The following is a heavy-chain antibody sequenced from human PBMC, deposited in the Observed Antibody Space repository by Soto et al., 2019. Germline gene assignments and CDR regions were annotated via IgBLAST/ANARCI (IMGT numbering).Heavy chain of an antibody. CDR3: ARDWESGDSYSDFWSGYSRDCYYGMDG. V-gene: IGHV4-4*07. J-gene: IGHJ6*02. Sequence: SETLSLTCTVSGGSISSYYWSWIRQPAGKGLEWIGRIYTSGSTNYNPSLKSRVTMSVDTSKNQFSLKLSSVTAADTAVYYCARDWESGDSYSDFWSGYSRDCYYGMDGWGQGTTVTVSS. D-gene: IGHD3-3*01. CDR2: IYTSGST. CDR1: GGSISSYY.